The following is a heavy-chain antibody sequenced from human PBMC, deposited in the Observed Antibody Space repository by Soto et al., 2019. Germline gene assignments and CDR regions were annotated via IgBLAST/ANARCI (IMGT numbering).Heavy chain of an antibody. J-gene: IGHJ5*02. V-gene: IGHV1-69*01. Sequence: QVQLVQSGAEVKKPGSSVKVSCKASGGTFSSYAISWVRQAPGQGLEWMGGIIPIFGTANYAQKFQGRVTITADESTSTAYMERSSLRSEDTAVYYCARDGFAYYYGSGSYDNWFDPWGQGTLVTVSS. D-gene: IGHD3-10*01. CDR2: IIPIFGTA. CDR3: ARDGFAYYYGSGSYDNWFDP. CDR1: GGTFSSYA.